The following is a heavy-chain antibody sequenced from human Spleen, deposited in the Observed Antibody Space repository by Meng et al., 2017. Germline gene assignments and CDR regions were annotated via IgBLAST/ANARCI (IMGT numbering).Heavy chain of an antibody. CDR2: INHSGST. V-gene: IGHV4-34*01. CDR1: GGSFSGYY. D-gene: IGHD5-12*01. J-gene: IGHJ2*01. CDR3: ARAVVTTPGLLTGYFDL. Sequence: QVQLDQWGAGLLKPAETLSLPCAVYGGSFSGYYWSWIRQPPGKGLEWIGEINHSGSTNYNPSLKSRVTISVDTSKNQFSLKVRSVTDADTAVYYCARAVVTTPGLLTGYFDLWGRGTLVTVSS.